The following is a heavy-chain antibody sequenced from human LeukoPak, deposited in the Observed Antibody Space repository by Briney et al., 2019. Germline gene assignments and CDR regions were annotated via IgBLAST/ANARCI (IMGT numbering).Heavy chain of an antibody. CDR2: INHSGST. J-gene: IGHJ2*01. Sequence: SETLSLTCAVYGGSFSGYYWSWIRQPPGKGLEWIGEINHSGSTNYNPSLKSRVTISVDTSKNQFSLKLSSVTAADAAVYYCARTRGYSGYDLYWYLDLWGRGTLVTVSS. D-gene: IGHD5-12*01. CDR3: ARTRGYSGYDLYWYLDL. V-gene: IGHV4-34*01. CDR1: GGSFSGYY.